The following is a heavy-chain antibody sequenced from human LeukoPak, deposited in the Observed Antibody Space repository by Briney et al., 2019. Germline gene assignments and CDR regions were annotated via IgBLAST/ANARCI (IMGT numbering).Heavy chain of an antibody. V-gene: IGHV3-21*01. D-gene: IGHD4-17*01. Sequence: GGSLRLSCAASGFTFSSYSMNWVRQAPGKGLEWVSSISSSSSYIYYADSVKGRFTISRDNAKNSLYLQMNSLRAEDTAVYYCARDTSQGDYSGTGYFQHWGQGTLVTASS. J-gene: IGHJ1*01. CDR3: ARDTSQGDYSGTGYFQH. CDR1: GFTFSSYS. CDR2: ISSSSSYI.